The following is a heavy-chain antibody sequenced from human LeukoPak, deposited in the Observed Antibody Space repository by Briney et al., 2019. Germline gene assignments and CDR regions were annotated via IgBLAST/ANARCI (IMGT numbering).Heavy chain of an antibody. CDR1: GFSMSVYW. Sequence: GGSLRRSCEASGFSMSVYWMSWVRQAPGKGLEWVGNIKQDGSERNYVDSVKGSFTISRDNAKKSLYLQMNSLRAEDTAVYYCARDWGAYYHFFDYWGQGTLVTVSS. CDR2: IKQDGSER. D-gene: IGHD3-22*01. J-gene: IGHJ4*02. V-gene: IGHV3-7*01. CDR3: ARDWGAYYHFFDY.